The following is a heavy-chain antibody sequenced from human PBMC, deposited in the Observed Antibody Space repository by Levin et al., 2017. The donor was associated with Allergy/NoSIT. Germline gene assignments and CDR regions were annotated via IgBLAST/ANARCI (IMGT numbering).Heavy chain of an antibody. J-gene: IGHJ3*02. CDR2: ISAYNGNT. V-gene: IGHV1-18*01. D-gene: IGHD1-26*01. Sequence: PGESLKISCKASGYTFTSYDINWVRQAPGQGLEWMGWISAYNGNTNYAQKLQGRVTMTTDTSTSTAYMELRSLRSDDTAVYYCARDVGDAFDIWGQGTMVTVSS. CDR1: GYTFTSYD. CDR3: ARDVGDAFDI.